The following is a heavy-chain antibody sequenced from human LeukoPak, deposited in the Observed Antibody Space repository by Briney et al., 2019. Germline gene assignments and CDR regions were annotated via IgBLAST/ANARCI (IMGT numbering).Heavy chain of an antibody. D-gene: IGHD5-18*01. CDR3: ARGGRGYSYGTFDY. CDR1: GFSFDDYG. J-gene: IGHJ4*02. V-gene: IGHV3-20*01. Sequence: GGSLRLSCAASGFSFDDYGMSWVRQVPGEGLEWVSRLNWNGDSTAYADSVKGRFTISRDNAKSSLYLQMNNLRAEDTAFYHCARGGRGYSYGTFDYWGQGTLVTASS. CDR2: LNWNGDST.